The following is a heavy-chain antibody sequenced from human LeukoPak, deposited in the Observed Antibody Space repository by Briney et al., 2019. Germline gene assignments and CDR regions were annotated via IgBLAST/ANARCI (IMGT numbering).Heavy chain of an antibody. CDR2: ISWNSGSI. J-gene: IGHJ4*02. V-gene: IGHV3-9*01. CDR1: GFTFDDYA. CDR3: AKDNGRGGNFDY. Sequence: GGSLRLSCAAPGFTFDDYAMHWVRQAPGKGLEWVSGISWNSGSIGYADSVKGRFTISRDNAKNSLYLQMNSLRAEDTALYYCAKDNGRGGNFDYWGQGTLVTVSS. D-gene: IGHD3-16*01.